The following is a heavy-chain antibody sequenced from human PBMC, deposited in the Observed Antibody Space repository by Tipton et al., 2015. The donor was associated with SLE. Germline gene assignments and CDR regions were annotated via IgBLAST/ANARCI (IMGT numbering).Heavy chain of an antibody. D-gene: IGHD3-3*01. J-gene: IGHJ6*02. Sequence: GLVKPSETLSLTCSVSGGSISSHYWTWIRQPPGKGLEWIGYIYYSGSTNYNPSLKSRVTISVDTSKNQFSLKLSSVTAADTAVYYCATSGGGGYDFWSGYYPWHYYYYGMDVWGQGTTVTVSS. V-gene: IGHV4-59*11. CDR3: ATSGGGGYDFWSGYYPWHYYYYGMDV. CDR1: GGSISSHY. CDR2: IYYSGST.